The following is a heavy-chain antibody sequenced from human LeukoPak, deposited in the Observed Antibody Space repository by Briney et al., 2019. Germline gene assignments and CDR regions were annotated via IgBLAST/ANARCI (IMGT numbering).Heavy chain of an antibody. CDR1: GFSFSRYS. Sequence: GGSLRPSCAASGFSFSRYSMNWVRQAPGKGLEWVSYIRSSSRTIYYADSVKGRFTISRDNAKNSLYLQMNSLRDEDTAVYYCARVDIVVVPAAMELGGMDVWGQGTTVTVSS. CDR2: IRSSSRTI. D-gene: IGHD2-2*03. V-gene: IGHV3-48*02. CDR3: ARVDIVVVPAAMELGGMDV. J-gene: IGHJ6*02.